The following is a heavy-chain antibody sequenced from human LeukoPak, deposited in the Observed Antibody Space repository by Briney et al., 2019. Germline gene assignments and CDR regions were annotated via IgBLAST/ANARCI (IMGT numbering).Heavy chain of an antibody. J-gene: IGHJ4*02. CDR1: GGSFSGYY. CDR2: IYYSGST. V-gene: IGHV4-34*01. CDR3: ARGSVVAIEFDY. Sequence: SETLSLTCAVYGGSFSGYYWSWIRQPPGKGLEWIGSIYYSGSTYYNPSLKSRVTISVDTSKNQFSLKLSSVTAADTAVYYCARGSVVAIEFDYWGQGTLVTVSS. D-gene: IGHD3-22*01.